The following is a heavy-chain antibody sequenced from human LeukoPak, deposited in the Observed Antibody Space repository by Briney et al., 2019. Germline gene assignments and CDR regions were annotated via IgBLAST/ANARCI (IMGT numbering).Heavy chain of an antibody. J-gene: IGHJ4*02. CDR1: GFTFSSYG. CDR2: ISYDGSNK. V-gene: IGHV3-30*03. Sequence: GGSLRLSCAASGFTFSSYGMHWVRQAPGKGLEWVAVISYDGSNKYYADSVKGRFTISRDNSKNTLYLQMNSLRAEGTAVYYCARDSLKDDYSHFDYWGQGTLVTVSS. D-gene: IGHD4-11*01. CDR3: ARDSLKDDYSHFDY.